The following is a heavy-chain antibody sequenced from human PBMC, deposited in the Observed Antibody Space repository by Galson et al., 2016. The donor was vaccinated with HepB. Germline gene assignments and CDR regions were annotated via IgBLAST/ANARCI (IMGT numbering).Heavy chain of an antibody. Sequence: SLRLSCAASGFNFSSYGMHWVRQPPGKGLEWVALVSSDETNKFYADSVKGRFTISRDNSKNMLYLQMHSLRTEDTALYYCASDHGGNPGSDYWGQGTLVTVSS. CDR3: ASDHGGNPGSDY. CDR2: VSSDETNK. D-gene: IGHD4-23*01. V-gene: IGHV3-30*03. CDR1: GFNFSSYG. J-gene: IGHJ4*02.